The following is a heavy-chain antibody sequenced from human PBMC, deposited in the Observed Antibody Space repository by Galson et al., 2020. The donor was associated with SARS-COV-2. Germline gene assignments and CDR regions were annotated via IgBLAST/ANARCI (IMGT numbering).Heavy chain of an antibody. J-gene: IGHJ6*02. D-gene: IGHD6-13*01. Sequence: GESLKISCAASGFTFSSYSMNWVRQAPGKGLEWVSYISSSSGTIYYADSVKGRFTIARDNAKNSLHLRMNSLRVEDTAVYYCARGHSSSEDMHYYGMDVWGRGTTVTVSS. CDR1: GFTFSSYS. CDR3: ARGHSSSEDMHYYGMDV. V-gene: IGHV3-48*04. CDR2: ISSSSGTI.